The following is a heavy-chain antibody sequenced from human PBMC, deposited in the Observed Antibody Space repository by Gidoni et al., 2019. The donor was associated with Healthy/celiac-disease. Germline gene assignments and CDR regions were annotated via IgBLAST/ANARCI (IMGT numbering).Heavy chain of an antibody. CDR3: ERASEYYDSSGYYLGGFDY. Sequence: EVQLVPSGAAVKKPGESLKLSCKGSGYSFTSYWIGWVRQMPGKGLEWMGIIYPGDSDTRYSPSFQGQVTIAADKSISTAYLQWSSLKASDTAMYYCERASEYYDSSGYYLGGFDYGGQGTLVTVSS. D-gene: IGHD3-22*01. J-gene: IGHJ4*02. V-gene: IGHV5-51*01. CDR2: IYPGDSDT. CDR1: GYSFTSYW.